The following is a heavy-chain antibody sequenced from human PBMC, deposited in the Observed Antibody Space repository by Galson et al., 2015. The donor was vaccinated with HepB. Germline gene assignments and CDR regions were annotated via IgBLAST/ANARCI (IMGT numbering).Heavy chain of an antibody. CDR2: VSSSSIYK. CDR1: GFTFSTYS. Sequence: LRLSCAASGFTFSTYSLNWVRQAPGKGLEWVSAVSSSSIYKYYADSVKGRFTISRDNAKSSLYVQMNNLRVEDTAVYYCARGRGDIGGYYAFDYWGKGALVTVPS. J-gene: IGHJ4*02. D-gene: IGHD3-22*01. V-gene: IGHV3-21*06. CDR3: ARGRGDIGGYYAFDY.